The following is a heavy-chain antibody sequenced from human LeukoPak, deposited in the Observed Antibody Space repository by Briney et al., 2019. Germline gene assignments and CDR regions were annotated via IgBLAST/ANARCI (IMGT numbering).Heavy chain of an antibody. V-gene: IGHV1-46*01. CDR1: GYSLPRHY. J-gene: IGHJ4*02. D-gene: IGHD3-22*01. CDR3: ARDVLHRIHYDSSAYYPGSSY. CDR2: MNPSVGAT. Sequence: GASVKVSCKTSGYSLPRHYIHWVRQAPGQGLEWMGIMNPSVGATTYAPSFQGRVTMTRDTSTSTFYMELSGLTSEDTAVYYCARDVLHRIHYDSSAYYPGSSYWGQGTLVTVSS.